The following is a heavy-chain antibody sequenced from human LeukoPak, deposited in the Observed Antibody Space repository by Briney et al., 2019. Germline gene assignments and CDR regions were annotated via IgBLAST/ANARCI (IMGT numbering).Heavy chain of an antibody. J-gene: IGHJ4*02. CDR1: GYTFTSYG. CDR2: ISAYNGNT. Sequence: ASVKVSCKASGYTFTSYGISLVRQAPGQGLEWMGWISAYNGNTNYAQKLQGRVTMTTDTSTSTAYMELRSLRSDDTAVYYCARGGPTYYDFWSGYDACDYWGQGTLVTVSS. CDR3: ARGGPTYYDFWSGYDACDY. D-gene: IGHD3-3*01. V-gene: IGHV1-18*01.